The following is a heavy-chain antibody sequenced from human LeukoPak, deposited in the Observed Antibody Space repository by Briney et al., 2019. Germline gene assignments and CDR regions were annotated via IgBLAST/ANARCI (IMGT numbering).Heavy chain of an antibody. CDR2: IFYSGST. V-gene: IGHV4-38-2*01. J-gene: IGHJ3*02. D-gene: IGHD3-22*01. CDR1: GFTFSDYY. Sequence: GSLRLSCAASGFTFSDYYMSWIRQPPGKGLEWIGSIFYSGSTYYNPSLKSRVTISVDTSKNQFSLKLSSVTAADTAVYYCARISGITMIVVIISQDAFDIWGQGTMVTVSS. CDR3: ARISGITMIVVIISQDAFDI.